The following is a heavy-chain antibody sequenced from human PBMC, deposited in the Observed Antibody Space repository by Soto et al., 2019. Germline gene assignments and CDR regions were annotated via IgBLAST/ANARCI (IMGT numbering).Heavy chain of an antibody. D-gene: IGHD6-6*01. J-gene: IGHJ4*02. CDR2: INPNSGGT. CDR3: ERGVYSSSYYLDD. CDR1: GYTFTGYY. V-gene: IGHV1-2*02. Sequence: ASVKVSCKASGYTFTGYYMHWVRQAPGQGLEWMGWINPNSGGTNYAQKFQGRVTMTRDTSISTAYMELSRLRSHDAAVYYCERGVYSSSYYLDDWGQGTLVTVSS.